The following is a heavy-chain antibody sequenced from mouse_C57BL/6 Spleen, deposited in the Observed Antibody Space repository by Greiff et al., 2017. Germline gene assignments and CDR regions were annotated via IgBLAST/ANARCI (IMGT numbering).Heavy chain of an antibody. CDR2: IDPETGGT. CDR1: GYTFTDYA. V-gene: IGHV1-15*01. D-gene: IGHD1-1*01. J-gene: IGHJ3*01. CDR3: PITTVVAKGWFAY. Sequence: QVQLQQSGAELVRPGASVTLSCEASGYTFTDYAMPWVQQTPVHGLEWIGAIDPETGGTAYNQKFKGKSILTADKSSSTDYMELRMLTSEDSAVYYCPITTVVAKGWFAYWGQGTLVTVSA.